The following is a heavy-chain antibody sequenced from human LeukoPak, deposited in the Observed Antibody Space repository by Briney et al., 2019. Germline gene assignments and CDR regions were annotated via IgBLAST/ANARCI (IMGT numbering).Heavy chain of an antibody. CDR1: GGSISSYY. Sequence: SETLSLTCTVSGGSISSYYWSWIRQPAGXGLEWIGRIYTSGSTNYNPSLKSRVTMSVDTSKNQISLKVNSVTAADTAVYYCARESYSSSYLFDFWGQGTLVTVSS. CDR3: ARESYSSSYLFDF. J-gene: IGHJ4*02. CDR2: IYTSGST. D-gene: IGHD6-6*01. V-gene: IGHV4-4*07.